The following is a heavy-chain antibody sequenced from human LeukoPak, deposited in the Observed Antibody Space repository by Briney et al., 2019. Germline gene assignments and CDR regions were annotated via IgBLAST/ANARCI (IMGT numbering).Heavy chain of an antibody. CDR2: IYPGDSDT. V-gene: IGHV5-51*01. D-gene: IGHD1-1*01. CDR1: GYSFTTYW. J-gene: IGHJ4*02. Sequence: GESLKISCKVSGYSFTTYWIAWVRPMPGEGLEWMGIIYPGDSDTRYSPSFQGQVTISADKSISTAYLQWSSLKASDTAMYYCARPGPTVRYFDYWGQGTLVTVSS. CDR3: ARPGPTVRYFDY.